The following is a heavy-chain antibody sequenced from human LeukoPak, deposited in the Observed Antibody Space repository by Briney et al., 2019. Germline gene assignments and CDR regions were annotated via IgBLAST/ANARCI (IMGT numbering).Heavy chain of an antibody. CDR1: RFTFSSYR. V-gene: IGHV3-48*02. J-gene: IGHJ4*02. D-gene: IGHD3-16*02. Sequence: GGSLRLSCAASRFTFSSYRMNWVRQAPGKGLEWVSYISSSSSTIYYADSVKGRFTISRDNAKNSLYLQMNSLRDEDTAVYYCARGDYVWGSYRYSLFDYWGQGTLVTVSS. CDR2: ISSSSSTI. CDR3: ARGDYVWGSYRYSLFDY.